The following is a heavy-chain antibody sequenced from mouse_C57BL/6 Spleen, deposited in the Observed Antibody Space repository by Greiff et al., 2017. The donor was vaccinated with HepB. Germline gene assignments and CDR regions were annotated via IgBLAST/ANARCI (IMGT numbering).Heavy chain of an antibody. J-gene: IGHJ4*01. CDR2: ISNLAYSI. CDR1: GFTFSDYG. Sequence: DVMLVESGGGLVQPGGSLKLSCAASGFTFSDYGMAWVRQAPRKGPEWVAFISNLAYSIYYADTVTGRFTISRENAKNTLYLEMSSLRSEDTAMYYCARHGDYGSSYAMDYWGQGTSVTVSS. CDR3: ARHGDYGSSYAMDY. D-gene: IGHD1-1*01. V-gene: IGHV5-15*01.